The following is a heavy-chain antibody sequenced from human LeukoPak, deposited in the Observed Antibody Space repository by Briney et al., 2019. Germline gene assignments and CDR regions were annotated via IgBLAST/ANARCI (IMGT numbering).Heavy chain of an antibody. Sequence: PSETLSLTCTVSGGSISSGSYYWSWIRQPAGKGVERIGRIYTSGNTNYNPSLKSRVTISVDTSKNQFSLKLSSVTAADTAVYYCARGSYDILTGLEPWDYWGQGTLVTVSS. CDR1: GGSISSGSYY. J-gene: IGHJ4*02. CDR2: IYTSGNT. V-gene: IGHV4-61*02. D-gene: IGHD3-9*01. CDR3: ARGSYDILTGLEPWDY.